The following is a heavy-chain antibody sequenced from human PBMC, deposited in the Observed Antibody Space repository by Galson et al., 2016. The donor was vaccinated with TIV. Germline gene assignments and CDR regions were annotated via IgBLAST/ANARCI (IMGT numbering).Heavy chain of an antibody. CDR3: AKTIDVSGVLINYFYYGMDV. Sequence: SLRLSCAASGFTFSDFAMHWVRQAPGKGLEWVSSISATGGSAFYAGSVKGRFTTSRDNSNDHLSLQMSSLRAEDTAVYYCAKTIDVSGVLINYFYYGMDVWGHGTPVTVSS. CDR2: ISATGGSA. CDR1: GFTFSDFA. D-gene: IGHD3-3*01. J-gene: IGHJ6*02. V-gene: IGHV3-23*01.